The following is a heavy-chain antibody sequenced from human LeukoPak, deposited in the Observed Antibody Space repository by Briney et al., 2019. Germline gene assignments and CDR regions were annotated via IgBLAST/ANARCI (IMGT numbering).Heavy chain of an antibody. CDR3: ARGKITIFGVVITGFDY. V-gene: IGHV1-46*01. CDR2: INPSGGST. Sequence: ASVKVSCKASGYTFTGYYMHWVRQAPGQGLEWMGIINPSGGSTSYAQKFQGRVTMTRDMSTSTVYMELSSLRSEDTAVYYCARGKITIFGVVITGFDYWGQGTLVTVSS. D-gene: IGHD3-3*01. CDR1: GYTFTGYY. J-gene: IGHJ4*02.